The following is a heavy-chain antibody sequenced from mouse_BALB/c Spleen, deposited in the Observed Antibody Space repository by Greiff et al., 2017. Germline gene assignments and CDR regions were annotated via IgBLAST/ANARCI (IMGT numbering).Heavy chain of an antibody. CDR3: ARSGNYEGYYAMDY. CDR2: INPYNDGT. D-gene: IGHD2-1*01. CDR1: GYTFTSYV. V-gene: IGHV1-14*01. Sequence: EVKVVESGPELVKPGASVKMSCKASGYTFTSYVMHWVKQKPGQGLEWIGYINPYNDGTKYNEKFKGKATLTSDKSSSTAYMELSSLTSEDSAVYYCARSGNYEGYYAMDYWGQGTSVTVSS. J-gene: IGHJ4*01.